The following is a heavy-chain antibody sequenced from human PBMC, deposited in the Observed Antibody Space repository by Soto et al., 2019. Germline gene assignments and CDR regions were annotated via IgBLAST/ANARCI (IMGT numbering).Heavy chain of an antibody. V-gene: IGHV3-23*01. CDR2: ISGSGGST. CDR3: ANCPSGGSCWSFDY. J-gene: IGHJ4*02. CDR1: GFTFSSYA. Sequence: GGSLRLSCAASGFTFSSYAMSWVRQAPGKGLEWVSAISGSGGSTYYADSVKGRFTISRDNSKNTLYLQMNSLRAEDTAVYYCANCPSGGSCWSFDYWGQGTLVTVSS. D-gene: IGHD2-15*01.